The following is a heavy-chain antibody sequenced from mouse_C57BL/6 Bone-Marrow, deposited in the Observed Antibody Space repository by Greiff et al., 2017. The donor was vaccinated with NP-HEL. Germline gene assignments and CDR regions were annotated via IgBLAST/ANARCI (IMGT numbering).Heavy chain of an antibody. Sequence: QVQLQQPGAELVKPGASVKLSCKASGYTFTSYWMQWVKQRPGQGLEWIGEIDPSDSYTNYNQKFKGKATLTVDTSSSTAYMQLSSLTSEDSAVYYCASVQLTGFDYWGQGTTLTVSS. CDR2: IDPSDSYT. CDR1: GYTFTSYW. J-gene: IGHJ2*01. V-gene: IGHV1-50*01. D-gene: IGHD4-1*01. CDR3: ASVQLTGFDY.